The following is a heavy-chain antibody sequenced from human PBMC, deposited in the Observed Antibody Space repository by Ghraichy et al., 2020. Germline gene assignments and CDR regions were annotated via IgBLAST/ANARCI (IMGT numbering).Heavy chain of an antibody. CDR3: ARDPPFSYGYRSYFDY. Sequence: GGSLRLSCAASGFTFSSYSMNWVRQAPGKGLEWVSSISSSSSYIYYADSVKGRFTISRDNAKNSLYLQMNSLRAEDTAVYYCARDPPFSYGYRSYFDYWGQGTLVTVSS. D-gene: IGHD5-18*01. V-gene: IGHV3-21*01. J-gene: IGHJ4*02. CDR2: ISSSSSYI. CDR1: GFTFSSYS.